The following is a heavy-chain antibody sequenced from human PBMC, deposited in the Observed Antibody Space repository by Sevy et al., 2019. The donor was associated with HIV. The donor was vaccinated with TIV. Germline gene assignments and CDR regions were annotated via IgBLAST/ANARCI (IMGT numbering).Heavy chain of an antibody. CDR3: AKGDIAMVHPLYYMDV. J-gene: IGHJ6*03. D-gene: IGHD5-18*01. V-gene: IGHV3-23*01. CDR2: ISGSGGST. Sequence: GGSLRLSCAASGFTFSSYAMSWVRQAPGKGLEWVSAISGSGGSTYYADSVKGRFTISRDNSKNTLYLQMNSLRAEDTAVYYCAKGDIAMVHPLYYMDVWGKGTTVTVSS. CDR1: GFTFSSYA.